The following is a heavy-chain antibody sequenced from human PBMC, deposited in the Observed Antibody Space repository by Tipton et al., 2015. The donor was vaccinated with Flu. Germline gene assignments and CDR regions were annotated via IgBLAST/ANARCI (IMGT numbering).Heavy chain of an antibody. D-gene: IGHD3-10*01. CDR1: GGSITSYY. CDR3: ARDRPDYYPSGNLDV. Sequence: LRLSCTVSGGSITSYYWSWIRQPPGKGLEWIGYIFYSGSTNYNPSLKSRVTMSVDTSKNQFSLKLSSVTAADTAVYYCARDRPDYYPSGNLDVWGQGTTVTVSS. J-gene: IGHJ6*02. CDR2: IFYSGST. V-gene: IGHV4-59*01.